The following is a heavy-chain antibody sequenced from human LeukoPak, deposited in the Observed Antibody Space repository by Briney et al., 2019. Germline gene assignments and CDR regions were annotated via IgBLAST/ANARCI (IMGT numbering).Heavy chain of an antibody. V-gene: IGHV4-30-2*01. D-gene: IGHD4-17*01. Sequence: SETLSLTCTVSGGSISSGGSYWSWIRQPPGKGLEWIGYIYHSGSTYYNPSLKSRVTISVDRSKNQFSLKLSSVTAADTAVYYCARGRLRSFLLERPLDYWGQGTLVTVSS. CDR3: ARGRLRSFLLERPLDY. CDR2: IYHSGST. J-gene: IGHJ4*01. CDR1: GGSISSGGSY.